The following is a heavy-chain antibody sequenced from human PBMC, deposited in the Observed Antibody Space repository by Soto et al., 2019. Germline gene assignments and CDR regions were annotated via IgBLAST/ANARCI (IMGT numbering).Heavy chain of an antibody. D-gene: IGHD4-17*01. CDR3: ARDLDDYGDYVLPFDY. CDR1: GYTFTSYG. J-gene: IGHJ4*02. CDR2: ISAYNGNT. V-gene: IGHV1-18*01. Sequence: ASVKVSCKASGYTFTSYGISWVRQAPGQGLEWMGWISAYNGNTNYAQKLQGRVTMTTDTSTSTAYMELRGLRSDDTAVYYCARDLDDYGDYVLPFDYWGQGTLVTVSS.